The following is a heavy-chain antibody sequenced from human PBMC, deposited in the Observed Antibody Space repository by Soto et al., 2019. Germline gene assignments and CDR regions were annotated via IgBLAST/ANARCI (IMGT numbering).Heavy chain of an antibody. CDR2: IYYSGST. V-gene: IGHV4-30-4*01. CDR3: AIGITMVRGVIIHYLQH. J-gene: IGHJ1*01. Sequence: QVQLQESGPGPVKPSQTLSLTCTVSGGSISSGDYYWSWIRQPPGKGLEWIGYIYYSGSTYYNPSLKSRVTISVDTSKNQCSLKLRSVTAADTAVYYCAIGITMVRGVIIHYLQHWGQGTLVTVSS. D-gene: IGHD3-10*01. CDR1: GGSISSGDYY.